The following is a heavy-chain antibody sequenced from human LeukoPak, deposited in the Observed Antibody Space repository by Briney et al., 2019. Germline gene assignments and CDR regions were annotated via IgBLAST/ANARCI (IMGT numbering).Heavy chain of an antibody. D-gene: IGHD2-21*01. J-gene: IGHJ3*02. CDR3: ARVPLFDSIKDAFDI. V-gene: IGHV4-4*07. CDR1: GGSISSYY. CDR2: IYSSGST. Sequence: SETLSLTCTVSGGSISSYYWSWIRQPAGKGLEWIGRIYSSGSTNYNPSLKSRVTMSVDTSKNRFSLNLRSVTAADTAVYYCARVPLFDSIKDAFDIWGQGTMVIVSS.